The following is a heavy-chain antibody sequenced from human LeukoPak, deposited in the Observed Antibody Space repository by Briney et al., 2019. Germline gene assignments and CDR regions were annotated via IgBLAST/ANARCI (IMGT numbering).Heavy chain of an antibody. D-gene: IGHD3-22*01. V-gene: IGHV3-21*01. J-gene: IGHJ3*02. CDR1: GFTFSSYS. Sequence: GGSLRLSCAASGFTFSSYSISWVRQAPGKGLEWVSSISGSVGSRYYAESLKGRFTISRDNANNSLYLQMNSLRAEDTAVYYCAREFPYSDSSGYYYAAFDIWGQGTMVTVSS. CDR3: AREFPYSDSSGYYYAAFDI. CDR2: ISGSVGSR.